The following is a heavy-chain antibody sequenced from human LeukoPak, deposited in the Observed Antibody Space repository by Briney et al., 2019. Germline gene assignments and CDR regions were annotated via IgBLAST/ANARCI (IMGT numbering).Heavy chain of an antibody. J-gene: IGHJ3*02. Sequence: GGSLRLSCAASGFTFSDYYMSWIRQAPGKGLEWVSYISSSGSTIYYADSMKGRFTISRDNDKNSLYMQMYSLSAQATAYYYCARDWNATIMIAHNSFGIWAQGT. V-gene: IGHV3-11*01. CDR2: ISSSGSTI. D-gene: IGHD3-16*01. CDR1: GFTFSDYY. CDR3: ARDWNATIMIAHNSFGI.